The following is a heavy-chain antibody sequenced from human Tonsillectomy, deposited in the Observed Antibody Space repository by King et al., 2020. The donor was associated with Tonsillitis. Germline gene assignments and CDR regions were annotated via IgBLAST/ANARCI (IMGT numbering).Heavy chain of an antibody. D-gene: IGHD3-3*01. CDR1: GYTFTGYY. CDR2: LNPNSGGT. V-gene: IGHV1-2*02. CDR3: ARDSVEFWSGSRTAPDY. J-gene: IGHJ4*02. Sequence: VQLVQSGAEVKKPGASVKVSCKASGYTFTGYYIYWVRQAPGQGLEWMGWLNPNSGGTNYAQKFQGRVTMTRDTSITTAYMELGRLGSDDTAVYYCARDSVEFWSGSRTAPDYGGQGTLVTVPS.